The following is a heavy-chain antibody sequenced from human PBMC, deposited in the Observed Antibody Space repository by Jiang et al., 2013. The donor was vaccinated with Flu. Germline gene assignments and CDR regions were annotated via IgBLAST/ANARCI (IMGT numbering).Heavy chain of an antibody. CDR1: GLTFSSNA. D-gene: IGHD5/OR15-5a*01. CDR2: ISYDSSNI. Sequence: VQLLESGGGVVQPGTSLRLSCGVSGLTFSSNAMHWVRQAPGKGLEWLALISYDSSNIRYADSVKGRFTISRDNSKNTLYLQLNSLRIEDTAVYYCARDLPPLDYWGQGTLVTVSS. V-gene: IGHV3-30-3*01. J-gene: IGHJ4*02. CDR3: ARDLPPLDY.